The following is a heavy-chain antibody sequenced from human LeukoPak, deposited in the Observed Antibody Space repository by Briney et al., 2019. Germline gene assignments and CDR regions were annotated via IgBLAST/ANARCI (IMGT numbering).Heavy chain of an antibody. CDR3: AREGTSSSWYSEYFDY. CDR2: INHSGST. Sequence: SETLSLTCAVYGGSFSGYYWSWIRQPPEKGLEWIGEINHSGSTNYNPSLKSRVTISVDTSKNQFSLQLNSVTPEDTAVYYCAREGTSSSWYSEYFDYWGQGTLVTVSS. D-gene: IGHD6-13*01. J-gene: IGHJ4*02. CDR1: GGSFSGYY. V-gene: IGHV4-34*01.